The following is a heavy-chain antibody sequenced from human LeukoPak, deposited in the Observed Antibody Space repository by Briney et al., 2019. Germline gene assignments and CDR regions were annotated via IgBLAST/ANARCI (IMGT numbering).Heavy chain of an antibody. D-gene: IGHD6-13*01. CDR3: TRDLANSWYYY. Sequence: PSETLSLTCAVSGASISSHYWSWIRQSPGKGLEWIGYIYYSGSTNYNPSLKSRVTISVDTSKNQFSLKLSSVTVADTAVYYCTRDLANSWYYYWGRGILVTVSS. V-gene: IGHV4-59*11. CDR1: GASISSHY. J-gene: IGHJ4*02. CDR2: IYYSGST.